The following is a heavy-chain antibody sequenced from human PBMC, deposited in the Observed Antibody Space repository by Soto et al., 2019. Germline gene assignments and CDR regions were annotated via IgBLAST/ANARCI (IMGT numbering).Heavy chain of an antibody. D-gene: IGHD1-1*01. CDR2: INPNSGGT. V-gene: IGHV1-2*02. CDR1: GYTFSDYY. Sequence: QVQLVQSGAEVRKPGASVKVSCKASGYTFSDYYIHWVRQAPGQGLGWMGWINPNSGGTKYAPQFQGGVTMTRDTSITTAYMELSRLRSGDTAVYYCAREPATAKPEGVDFWGQGTLVTVSS. CDR3: AREPATAKPEGVDF. J-gene: IGHJ4*02.